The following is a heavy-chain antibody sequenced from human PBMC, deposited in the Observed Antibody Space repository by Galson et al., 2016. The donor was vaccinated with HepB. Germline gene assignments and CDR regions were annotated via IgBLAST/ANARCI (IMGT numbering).Heavy chain of an antibody. CDR3: ARWYYYESSGYRSAVFDY. J-gene: IGHJ4*02. D-gene: IGHD3-22*01. Sequence: SLRLSCAASGLPFSYYGMHWVRQAPGKGLEWVAVIWSDGVKKFYADSLQGRFTISRDNAKNTLFLQMNNLRAEDTAVYYCARWYYYESSGYRSAVFDYWGQGTLVTVSS. V-gene: IGHV3-33*01. CDR2: IWSDGVKK. CDR1: GLPFSYYG.